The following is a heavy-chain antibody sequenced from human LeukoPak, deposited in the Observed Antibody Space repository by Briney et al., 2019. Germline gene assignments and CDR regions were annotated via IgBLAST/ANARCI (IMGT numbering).Heavy chain of an antibody. V-gene: IGHV5-51*01. CDR1: GYSFTSYW. J-gene: IGHJ4*02. Sequence: KHGESLNISCKGSGYSFTSYWIGWVRQMSGKGLEWMGIIYPGDSDTRYSPSFQGQVTISADKSISTAYLQWSSLKAADTAIYYCARQWGDCSSTSCYSADWGQGTLVTVSS. CDR2: IYPGDSDT. CDR3: ARQWGDCSSTSCYSAD. D-gene: IGHD2-2*01.